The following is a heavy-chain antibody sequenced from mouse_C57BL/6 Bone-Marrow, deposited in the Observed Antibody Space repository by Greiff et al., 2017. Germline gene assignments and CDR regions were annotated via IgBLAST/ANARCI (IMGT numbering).Heavy chain of an antibody. CDR3: ARERVYYDYIGYAMDY. CDR1: GYTFTGYW. D-gene: IGHD2-4*01. Sequence: VKLQESGAELMKPGASVKLSCKATGYTFTGYWIEWVKQRPGHGLEWIGEILPGSGSTNYNERFKGKATFTADTSSNTAYMQLSSLTTEDSAIYYCARERVYYDYIGYAMDYWGQGTSVTVSS. CDR2: ILPGSGST. V-gene: IGHV1-9*01. J-gene: IGHJ4*01.